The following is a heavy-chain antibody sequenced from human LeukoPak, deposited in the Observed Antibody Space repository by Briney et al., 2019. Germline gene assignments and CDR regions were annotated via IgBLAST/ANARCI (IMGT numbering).Heavy chain of an antibody. Sequence: GGSLRLSCAASGFTFSSYGTHWVRQAPGKGRGWVAFIRYDGSNKYYADSVKGRFTISRDKYKNTLYLQMNSMRVEDTAVYYCASSYMVREVIDRDPDYWGQGTLVTVSS. V-gene: IGHV3-30*02. CDR1: GFTFSSYG. CDR2: IRYDGSNK. J-gene: IGHJ4*02. CDR3: ASSYMVREVIDRDPDY. D-gene: IGHD3-10*01.